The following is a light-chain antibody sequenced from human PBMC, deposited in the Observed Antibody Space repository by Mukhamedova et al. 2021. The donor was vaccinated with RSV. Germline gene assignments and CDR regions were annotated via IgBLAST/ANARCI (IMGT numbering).Light chain of an antibody. CDR3: CSCAGSNNLV. V-gene: IGLV2-8*01. Sequence: DVGGYNYVSWYQQHPGKAPKLMIYEVNKRPSGVPDRFSGSKSGNAASLTVSGLQAEDEADYYCCSCAGSNNLVFGGGTKLTVL. J-gene: IGLJ2*01. CDR1: DVGGYNY. CDR2: EVN.